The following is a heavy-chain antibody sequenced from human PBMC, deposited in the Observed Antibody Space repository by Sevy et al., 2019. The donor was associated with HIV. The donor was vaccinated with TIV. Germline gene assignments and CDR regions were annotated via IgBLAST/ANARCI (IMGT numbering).Heavy chain of an antibody. J-gene: IGHJ3*02. CDR1: GGSFSGYY. Sequence: SETLSLTCAVYGGSFSGYYWSWIRQPPGKGLEWIGEINHSGSTNYNPSLKSRVTISVDTSKNQFSLKLSSVTAADTAVYYCARRHSSGWYFDAFDIWGQGTMLTVSS. V-gene: IGHV4-34*01. D-gene: IGHD6-19*01. CDR3: ARRHSSGWYFDAFDI. CDR2: INHSGST.